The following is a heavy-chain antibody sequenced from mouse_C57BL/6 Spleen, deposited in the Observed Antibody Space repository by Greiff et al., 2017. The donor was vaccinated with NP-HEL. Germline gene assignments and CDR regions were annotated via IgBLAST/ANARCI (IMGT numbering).Heavy chain of an antibody. CDR1: GYTFTSYT. CDR2: INPSSGYT. V-gene: IGHV1-4*01. Sequence: QVQLQQSGAELARPGASVKMSCKASGYTFTSYTMHWVKQRPGQGLEWIGYINPSSGYTKYNQKFKDKATLTADKSSSTAYMQLSSLSSEDSAVYYWARSLITTAVAHFDVWGTGTTVTVSS. J-gene: IGHJ1*03. CDR3: ARSLITTAVAHFDV. D-gene: IGHD1-1*01.